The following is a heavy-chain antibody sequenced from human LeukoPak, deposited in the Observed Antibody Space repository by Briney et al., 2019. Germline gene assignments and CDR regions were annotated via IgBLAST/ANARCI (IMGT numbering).Heavy chain of an antibody. Sequence: PGGSLRLSCAASGFPFSSYGMYWVRQTPDKGLQWVAYLRKDATYSNYADSVRGRFTISRDNAKSTLYLQMNSLRPEDTALYYCVRDLRTDYAFDSWGQGTLVTVSS. CDR2: LRKDATYS. J-gene: IGHJ4*02. D-gene: IGHD4/OR15-4a*01. V-gene: IGHV3-30*02. CDR3: VRDLRTDYAFDS. CDR1: GFPFSSYG.